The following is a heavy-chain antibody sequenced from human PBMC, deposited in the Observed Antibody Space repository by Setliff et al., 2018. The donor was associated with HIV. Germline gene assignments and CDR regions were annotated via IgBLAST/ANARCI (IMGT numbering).Heavy chain of an antibody. Sequence: PSETLSLTCTVSGGSIIINDYYWGWIRQSPGKGLEWIGSIVYSGTTYYNVSLESRVTISADTSKNQFSLKLSSVTAADTAVYYCVRSGYSGHFDVWGQGTMVTVPS. J-gene: IGHJ3*01. CDR1: GGSIIINDYY. D-gene: IGHD5-12*01. CDR3: VRSGYSGHFDV. CDR2: IVYSGTT. V-gene: IGHV4-39*01.